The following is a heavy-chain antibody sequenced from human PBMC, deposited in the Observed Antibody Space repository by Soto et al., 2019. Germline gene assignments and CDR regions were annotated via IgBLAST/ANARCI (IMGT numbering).Heavy chain of an antibody. D-gene: IGHD3-9*01. V-gene: IGHV3-23*01. CDR2: ISRSGNST. Sequence: EVQVLESGGGLAQPGRSLRLSCAVSGLSFSSYAMTWVRQSPGKGLEWVSSISRSGNSTYSADSVRGRFTISRDNSKNPLYPQMNSLRAEDTAVYYCAKDAKILDWLPTSYYFDFWGQGTLVTVSS. CDR1: GLSFSSYA. CDR3: AKDAKILDWLPTSYYFDF. J-gene: IGHJ4*02.